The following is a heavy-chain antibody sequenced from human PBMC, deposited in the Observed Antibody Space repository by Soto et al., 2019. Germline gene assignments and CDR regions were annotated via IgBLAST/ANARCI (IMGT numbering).Heavy chain of an antibody. CDR1: GFTVSSNY. CDR3: ARDSFGANYFDY. D-gene: IGHD3-10*01. V-gene: IGHV3-66*01. J-gene: IGHJ4*02. Sequence: VGSLRLSCAASGFTVSSNYMNWVRQAPGKGLEWVSAIYSGGSTYYADSVKGRFTISRDNSKNTVFLQMNSLRAEDTAVYYCARDSFGANYFDYWGQGTLVTVSS. CDR2: IYSGGST.